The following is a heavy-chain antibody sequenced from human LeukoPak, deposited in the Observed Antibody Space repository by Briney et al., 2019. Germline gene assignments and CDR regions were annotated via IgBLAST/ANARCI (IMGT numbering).Heavy chain of an antibody. D-gene: IGHD6-19*01. J-gene: IGHJ4*02. V-gene: IGHV4-59*01. Sequence: SETLSLTCTVSGGSISSYYWSWIRQPPGKGLEWIGYIYHSGSTDYNPSLKSRVTISVDTSKSQFSLKLSSVTAADTAVYYCARATSGWSGPPFDYWGQGTLVTVSS. CDR2: IYHSGST. CDR1: GGSISSYY. CDR3: ARATSGWSGPPFDY.